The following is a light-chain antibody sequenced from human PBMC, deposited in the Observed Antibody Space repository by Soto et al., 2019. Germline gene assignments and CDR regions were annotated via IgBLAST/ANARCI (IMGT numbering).Light chain of an antibody. CDR1: RSISNN. CDR3: QQYNGWPPLT. CDR2: GTS. J-gene: IGKJ4*01. V-gene: IGKV3-15*01. Sequence: IVMPQYPATLSASPGERATLSCRASRSISNNVDWYQRKPGQTPRPPLYGTSPRATDIPARFMDSGSGTELHLTIGSLQSEDIAVYSCQQYNGWPPLTFGGGTK.